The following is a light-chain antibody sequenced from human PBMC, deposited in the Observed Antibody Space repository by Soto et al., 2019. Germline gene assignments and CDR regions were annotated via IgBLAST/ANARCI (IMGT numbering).Light chain of an antibody. J-gene: IGLJ1*01. CDR1: SSDVGGYNY. Sequence: QSALTQPASVSGSPGQSITISCTGTSSDVGGYNYVSWYQQHPGKAPKLMIYEFSNRPSGVSNRFSGSKSGNSASLTISGLQAEDEADYYCSSYTSSSTHYVFGTGTKITVL. V-gene: IGLV2-14*01. CDR2: EFS. CDR3: SSYTSSSTHYV.